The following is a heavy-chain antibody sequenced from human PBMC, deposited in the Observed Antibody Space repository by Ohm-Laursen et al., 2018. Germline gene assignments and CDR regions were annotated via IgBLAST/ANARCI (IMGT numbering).Heavy chain of an antibody. J-gene: IGHJ3*02. CDR2: ISGSGATT. Sequence: SLRLSCAASGFTFSTYAMSWVRQAPGKGLEGVSGISGSGATTYYADSVKGRFTISRDNAKNSLYLQMNSLRAEDTALYYCAKCYDSSGFDAFDIWGQGTMVTVSS. D-gene: IGHD3-22*01. V-gene: IGHV3-23*01. CDR3: AKCYDSSGFDAFDI. CDR1: GFTFSTYA.